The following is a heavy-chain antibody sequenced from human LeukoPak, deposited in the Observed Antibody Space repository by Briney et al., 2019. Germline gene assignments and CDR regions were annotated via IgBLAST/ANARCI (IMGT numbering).Heavy chain of an antibody. J-gene: IGHJ4*02. CDR3: ASERYYHDSSGGDN. D-gene: IGHD3-22*01. CDR1: GFTFSSYS. Sequence: GGSLRLSCAASGFTFSSYSMNWVRQAPGKGLEWVSSISSSSSYIYYADSVKGRFTISRDNAKNSLYLQMNSLRAEDTAVYYCASERYYHDSSGGDNWGQGTLVTVSS. CDR2: ISSSSSYI. V-gene: IGHV3-21*01.